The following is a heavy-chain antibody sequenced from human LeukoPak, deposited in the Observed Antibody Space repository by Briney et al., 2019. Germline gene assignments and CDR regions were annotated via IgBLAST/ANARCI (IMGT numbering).Heavy chain of an antibody. CDR1: GYTFSTYG. CDR2: ISPYNGYT. J-gene: IGHJ4*02. CDR3: ARDREKSGSYIFDY. V-gene: IGHV1-18*04. Sequence: ASVKVSCKASGYTFSTYGISWVRQAPGQGLEWMGWISPYNGYTDYAQKFQGRVTMTTDTSTSTVYMELSSLRSEDTAVYYCARDREKSGSYIFDYWGQGTLVTVSS. D-gene: IGHD1-26*01.